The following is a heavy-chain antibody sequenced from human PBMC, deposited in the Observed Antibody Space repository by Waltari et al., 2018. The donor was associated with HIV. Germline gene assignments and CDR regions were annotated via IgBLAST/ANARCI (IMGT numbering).Heavy chain of an antibody. CDR1: GFIFSDYY. Sequence: QVQLVQSGGGLVKPGGSLRLSCAASGFIFSDYYMSWIRQVPGKVLEWIDYIGGSGSTNLYADSGKGRFTISRDNDKHALNLQMNSLRADDTAVYYCARESSFPVRDAFDIWGQGSMVIVSS. CDR3: ARESSFPVRDAFDI. J-gene: IGHJ3*02. D-gene: IGHD2-8*01. CDR2: IGGSGSTN. V-gene: IGHV3-11*01.